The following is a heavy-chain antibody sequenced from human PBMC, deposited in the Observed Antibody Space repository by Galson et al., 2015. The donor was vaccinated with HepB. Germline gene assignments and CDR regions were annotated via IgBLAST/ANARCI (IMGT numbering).Heavy chain of an antibody. D-gene: IGHD6-19*01. J-gene: IGHJ4*02. CDR2: ISAYNGNT. Sequence: SVKVSCKASGYTFTSYGISWVRQAPGQGLEWMGWISAYNGNTNYAQKLQGRVTMTTDTSTSTAYMELRSLRSDDTAVYYCARDRPRALYSSGSQNFDYWGQGTLVTVSS. CDR3: ARDRPRALYSSGSQNFDY. CDR1: GYTFTSYG. V-gene: IGHV1-18*01.